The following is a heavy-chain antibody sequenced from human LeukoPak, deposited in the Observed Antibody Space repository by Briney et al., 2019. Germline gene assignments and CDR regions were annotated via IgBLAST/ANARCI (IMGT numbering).Heavy chain of an antibody. CDR2: LSGSST. V-gene: IGHV3-23*01. CDR1: GLTFSSYV. J-gene: IGHJ4*02. D-gene: IGHD2-2*01. CDR3: AKDNPYCSSANCYFDY. Sequence: PGGSLRLSCAASGLTFSSYVMSWVRQAPGRGLEWVSALSGSSTYYADSVKGRFTISRDNSKNTLYLQMNSLRGEDTAVYFCAKDNPYCSSANCYFDYWGQGTLVTVSS.